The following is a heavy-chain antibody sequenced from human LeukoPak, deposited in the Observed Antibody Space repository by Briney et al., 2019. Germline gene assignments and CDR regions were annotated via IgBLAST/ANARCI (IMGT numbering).Heavy chain of an antibody. CDR1: GFTFSSYS. J-gene: IGHJ6*03. CDR2: ISSMSGRYI. CDR3: ARELPGCSSGSCYHDPRHYYYYYMDV. D-gene: IGHD2-2*01. V-gene: IGHV3-21*01. Sequence: GGSLRLSCEASGFTFSSYSMTWVRQAPGKGLEWVAFISSMSGRYIYYAESLKGRFTISRDNARNSLYLQMNSLRADDTAVYFCARELPGCSSGSCYHDPRHYYYYYMDVWGKGTTVTISS.